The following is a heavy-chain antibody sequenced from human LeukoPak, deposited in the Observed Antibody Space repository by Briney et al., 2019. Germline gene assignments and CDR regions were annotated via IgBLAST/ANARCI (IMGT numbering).Heavy chain of an antibody. Sequence: SQTLSLTCTVSGGSISSGSYYCSWIRQPAGKGLEWIGHIYKSGSTNYNPSLKSRVTVSVDTSKNQFSLKLSSVTAADTAVYYCARGSVGGDYYYWGQGTLVTVSS. CDR1: GGSISSGSYY. CDR3: ARGSVGGDYYY. D-gene: IGHD2-21*02. J-gene: IGHJ4*02. CDR2: IYKSGST. V-gene: IGHV4-61*09.